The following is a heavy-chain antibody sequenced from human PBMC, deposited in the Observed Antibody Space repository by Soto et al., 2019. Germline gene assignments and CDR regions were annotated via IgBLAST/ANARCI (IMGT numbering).Heavy chain of an antibody. V-gene: IGHV4-39*01. D-gene: IGHD2-15*01. CDR3: ARGYCSGGSCDRY. CDR1: GGSISISSYY. Sequence: PSETLSLTCTVSGGSISISSYYWGWIRQPPGKGLEWIGSIYYSGSTYYNPSLKSRVTISVDTSKNQFSLKLSSVTAADTAVYYCARGYCSGGSCDRYWGQGYNVTVSS. CDR2: IYYSGST. J-gene: IGHJ4*02.